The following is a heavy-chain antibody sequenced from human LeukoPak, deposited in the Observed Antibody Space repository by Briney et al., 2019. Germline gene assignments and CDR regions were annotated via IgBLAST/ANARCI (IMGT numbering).Heavy chain of an antibody. J-gene: IGHJ4*02. CDR3: ARDRAEYSSSSVYFDY. CDR2: ISSSSSYI. D-gene: IGHD6-6*01. Sequence: PGGSLRLSCAASGFTFSSYSMNWVRQAPGKGLEWVSSISSSSSYIYYADSVKGRFTISRDNAKNSLYLQMNSLRAEDTAVYYCARDRAEYSSSSVYFDYWGQGTLVTVSS. V-gene: IGHV3-21*01. CDR1: GFTFSSYS.